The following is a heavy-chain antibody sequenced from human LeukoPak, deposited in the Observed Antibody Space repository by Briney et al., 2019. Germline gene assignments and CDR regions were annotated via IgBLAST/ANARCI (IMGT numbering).Heavy chain of an antibody. CDR2: ITSSSTYI. CDR3: ARFLAGTISY. Sequence: GGSLRLSCAASGFTFSSYSMYWVRQAPGKGLEWVSSITSSSTYIYYADSVKGRFTISRDNAKSPLYLQMNSLRAEDTAVYYCARFLAGTISYWGQGTLVTVSS. V-gene: IGHV3-21*01. D-gene: IGHD6-19*01. CDR1: GFTFSSYS. J-gene: IGHJ4*02.